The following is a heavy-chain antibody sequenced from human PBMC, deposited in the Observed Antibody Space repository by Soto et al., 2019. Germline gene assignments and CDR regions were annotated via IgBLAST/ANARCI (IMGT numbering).Heavy chain of an antibody. CDR2: ISGSGDYT. V-gene: IGHV3-23*01. D-gene: IGHD2-2*01. J-gene: IGHJ4*02. CDR1: GFTFSSYA. Sequence: GGSLRLSCAASGFTFSSYAMSWVRQAPGKGPEWVSTISGSGDYTYNADSVKGRFTISRDNSKNTLDLRMNSLRAEDTAIYYCARVHIELVVPARILFDYWGQGTLVTVSS. CDR3: ARVHIELVVPARILFDY.